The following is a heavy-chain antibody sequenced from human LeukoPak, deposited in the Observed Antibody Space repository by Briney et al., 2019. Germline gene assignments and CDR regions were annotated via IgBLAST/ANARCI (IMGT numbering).Heavy chain of an antibody. D-gene: IGHD1-7*01. Sequence: ASVKVSCKASGYTFTSYDINWVRQATGQGLEWMGWMNPNSGNTGYAQKFQGRVTMTRNTSISTAYMELSSLRSEDTAVYYCAGVGYNWNFFHYYYYMDVWGKGTTVTVSS. J-gene: IGHJ6*03. CDR2: MNPNSGNT. CDR1: GYTFTSYD. CDR3: AGVGYNWNFFHYYYYMDV. V-gene: IGHV1-8*01.